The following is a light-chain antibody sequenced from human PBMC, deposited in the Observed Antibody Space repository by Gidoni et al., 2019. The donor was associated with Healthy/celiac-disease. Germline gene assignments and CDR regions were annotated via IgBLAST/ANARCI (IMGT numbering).Light chain of an antibody. CDR1: QSISSW. V-gene: IGKV1-5*01. CDR3: QQYNSYSGYT. J-gene: IGKJ2*01. Sequence: DTQMIQSPSTLSASVGDRVTITCRASQSISSWLAWYQQKPGKAPKLLIYDASSLESGVPSRFSGSGSGTEFTLTISSLQPDDFATYYCQQYNSYSGYTFGQGTKLEIK. CDR2: DAS.